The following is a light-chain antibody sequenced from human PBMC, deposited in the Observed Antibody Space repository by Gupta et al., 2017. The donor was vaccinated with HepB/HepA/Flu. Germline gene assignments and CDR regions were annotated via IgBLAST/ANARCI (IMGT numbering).Light chain of an antibody. Sequence: IVMTQSPESLAVSLGERATNNCKSSQSVLYRSNNKNYLAWYQLKPGQPPKLLIYWASTRESGVPDRFSGSGSGTDFTLTISSLQAEDVAVYYCQQYYNNPLLTFGGGTKVEIK. J-gene: IGKJ4*01. CDR3: QQYYNNPLLT. CDR2: WAS. CDR1: QSVLYRSNNKNY. V-gene: IGKV4-1*01.